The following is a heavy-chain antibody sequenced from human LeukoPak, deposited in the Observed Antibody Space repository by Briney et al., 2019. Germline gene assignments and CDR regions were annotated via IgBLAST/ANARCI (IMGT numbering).Heavy chain of an antibody. CDR1: GGSISSSSYY. J-gene: IGHJ4*02. V-gene: IGHV4-39*01. CDR2: IYYSGST. D-gene: IGHD6-19*01. CDR3: ASKSGWLENFDY. Sequence: SETLSLTCTVSGGSISSSSYYWGWIRQPPGKGLEWIGIIYYSGSTYYNPSLKSRITISVDTSKNQFSLKLSSVTAADTAVYYCASKSGWLENFDYWGQGTLVTASS.